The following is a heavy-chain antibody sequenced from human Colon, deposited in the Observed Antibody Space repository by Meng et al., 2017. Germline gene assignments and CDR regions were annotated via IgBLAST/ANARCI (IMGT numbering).Heavy chain of an antibody. Sequence: GESLKISCAASGFTFSGSAMHWVRQASGKGLEWVGRIRSKGYSYATAYAESVKGRFTISRDDSKNTAYLRMNSLKTEDTAVYYCSRSYTDDLDYWGQGTLVTVSS. CDR3: SRSYTDDLDY. CDR1: GFTFSGSA. V-gene: IGHV3-73*01. D-gene: IGHD3-16*01. CDR2: IRSKGYSYAT. J-gene: IGHJ4*02.